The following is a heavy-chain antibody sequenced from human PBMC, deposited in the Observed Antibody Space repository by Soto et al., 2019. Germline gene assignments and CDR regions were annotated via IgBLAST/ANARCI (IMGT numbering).Heavy chain of an antibody. CDR2: INHSGST. D-gene: IGHD1-26*01. J-gene: IGHJ4*02. CDR3: ARGRWELPAGY. CDR1: GGSFSCYY. V-gene: IGHV4-34*01. Sequence: PSETLSLTCAVYGGSFSCYYWIWIRQPPGKGLEWIGEINHSGSTNYNPSLKSRVTISVDTSKNQFSLKLSSVTAADTAVYYCARGRWELPAGYWGQGTLVTVSS.